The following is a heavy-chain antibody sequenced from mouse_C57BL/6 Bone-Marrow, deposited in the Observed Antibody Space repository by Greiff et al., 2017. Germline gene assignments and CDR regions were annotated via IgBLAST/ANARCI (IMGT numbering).Heavy chain of an antibody. CDR3: ERDYYFFDY. J-gene: IGHJ2*01. Sequence: EVQLQQSGPVLVKPGASVKMSCKASGYTFTDYYMNWVKQSHGKSLEWIGVINPYNGGTSYNQKFKGKATLTVDKSSSTAYMELNSLTSEDSAVYYCERDYYFFDYWGQGTTLTVSS. CDR1: GYTFTDYY. D-gene: IGHD2-13*01. V-gene: IGHV1-19*01. CDR2: INPYNGGT.